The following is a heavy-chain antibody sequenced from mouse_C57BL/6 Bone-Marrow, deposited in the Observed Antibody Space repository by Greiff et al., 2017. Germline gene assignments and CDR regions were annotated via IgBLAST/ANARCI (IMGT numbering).Heavy chain of an antibody. Sequence: QVQLQQSGPGLVKPSQSLFLTCSITGFPITSGYYWIWIRQSPGKPLEWMGYITHSGETFYNPSLQSPISITRETSKNQFFLQLNSVTTEDTAMYYCAGDSPLYYGSSFYAMDYWGQGTSVTVSS. D-gene: IGHD1-1*01. CDR3: AGDSPLYYGSSFYAMDY. CDR2: ITHSGET. V-gene: IGHV12-3*01. CDR1: GFPITSGYY. J-gene: IGHJ4*01.